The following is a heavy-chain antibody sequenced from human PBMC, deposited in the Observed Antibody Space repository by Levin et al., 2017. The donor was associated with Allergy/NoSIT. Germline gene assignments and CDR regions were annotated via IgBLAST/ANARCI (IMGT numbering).Heavy chain of an antibody. CDR3: AREFVLDY. CDR2: ISSSSSFI. Sequence: NSGGSLRLSCAASGFTFSSYTMNWVRQAPGKGLEWVSSISSSSSFIYYADSVKGRFTISRDNAKNSLYVQMNSLRAEDTAVYYCAREFVLDYWGQGTLVTVSS. CDR1: GFTFSSYT. J-gene: IGHJ4*02. V-gene: IGHV3-21*01.